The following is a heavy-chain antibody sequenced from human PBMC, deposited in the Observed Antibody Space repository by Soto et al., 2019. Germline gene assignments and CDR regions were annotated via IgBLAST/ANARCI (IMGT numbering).Heavy chain of an antibody. J-gene: IGHJ4*02. D-gene: IGHD5-18*01. CDR1: GYTFTSYG. CDR2: FDPEDGET. CDR3: ASHRRYSYGPNRPYFFDY. Sequence: ASVKVSCKASGYTFTSYGISWVRQAPGQGLEWMGGFDPEDGETIYAQKFQGRVTMTEDTSTDTAYMELSSLRSEDTAVYYCASHRRYSYGPNRPYFFDYWGQGTLVTVSS. V-gene: IGHV1-24*01.